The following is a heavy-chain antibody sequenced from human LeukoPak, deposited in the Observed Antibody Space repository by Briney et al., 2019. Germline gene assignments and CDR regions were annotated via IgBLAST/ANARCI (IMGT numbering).Heavy chain of an antibody. D-gene: IGHD1-26*01. CDR2: IYYSGST. J-gene: IGHJ3*02. CDR3: AVSGSPLDAFDI. CDR1: GGSISSSGYY. Sequence: SETLSLTCTVSGGSISSSGYYWGWIRQPPGKGLEWIGSIYYSGSTYYNPSLKSRVTISVDTSKNQFSLKLSSVSAADTAVYYCAVSGSPLDAFDIWGQGTMVTVSS. V-gene: IGHV4-39*01.